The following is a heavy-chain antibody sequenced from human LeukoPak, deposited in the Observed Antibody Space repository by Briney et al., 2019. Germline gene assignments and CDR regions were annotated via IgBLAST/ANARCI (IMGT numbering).Heavy chain of an antibody. Sequence: SETLSLTCTVAGGSISSYYWSWIRQPPGKGLEWIGNIHDSGSTNYNPSLKSRVTISIDTSKNQFSLRLSSVTAVDTAVYYCARVSGATITTYYGMDVWGQGTTVTVS. V-gene: IGHV4-59*01. CDR1: GGSISSYY. D-gene: IGHD5-12*01. CDR3: ARVSGATITTYYGMDV. CDR2: IHDSGST. J-gene: IGHJ6*02.